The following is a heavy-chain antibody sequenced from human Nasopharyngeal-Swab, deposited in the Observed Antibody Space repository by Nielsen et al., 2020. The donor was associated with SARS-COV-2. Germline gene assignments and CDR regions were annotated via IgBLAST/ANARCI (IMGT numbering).Heavy chain of an antibody. CDR3: ASEPGGMAAPGKHFDP. CDR2: ITPGGGAT. Sequence: WVRQAPGQGLEWMGVITPGGGATNYARKFRGRVTMTRDPSTSTVYLDLSSLKSEDTAVYFCASEPGGMAAPGKHFDPWGQGTLVTVSS. V-gene: IGHV1-46*01. J-gene: IGHJ5*02. D-gene: IGHD6-13*01.